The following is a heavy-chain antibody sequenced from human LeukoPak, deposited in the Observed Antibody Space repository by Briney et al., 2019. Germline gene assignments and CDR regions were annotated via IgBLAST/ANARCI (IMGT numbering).Heavy chain of an antibody. J-gene: IGHJ1*01. D-gene: IGHD3-22*01. CDR2: INAGNGNA. CDR3: ARVPLHDRNDYYYPH. Sequence: ASVKVSCKASGYTFTDYGMHWVRQAPGQRLEWMVWINAGNGNAKYSQKFQGRVTITRDTSASTAYMELSSLRSEDTAVYYCARVPLHDRNDYYYPHWGQGTVVTVSS. CDR1: GYTFTDYG. V-gene: IGHV1-3*01.